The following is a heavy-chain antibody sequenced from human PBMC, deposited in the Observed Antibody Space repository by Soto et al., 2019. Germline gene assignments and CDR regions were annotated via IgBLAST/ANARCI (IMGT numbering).Heavy chain of an antibody. D-gene: IGHD5-18*01. V-gene: IGHV4-34*01. CDR2: INHSGST. Sequence: PSEILSLTWAVYGGSFSGYYWSCIRQPPGKGLEWIGEINHSGSTNYNPSLKSRVTISVDTSKNQFSLKLSSVTAADTAVYYCARGNTDMVIEHWFDPWGQGTLVTVSS. CDR1: GGSFSGYY. J-gene: IGHJ5*02. CDR3: ARGNTDMVIEHWFDP.